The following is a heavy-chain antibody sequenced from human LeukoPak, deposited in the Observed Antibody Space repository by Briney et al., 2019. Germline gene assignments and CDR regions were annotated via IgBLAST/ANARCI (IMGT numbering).Heavy chain of an antibody. CDR1: GGSISSSSYY. D-gene: IGHD3-10*02. CDR3: ARLDVYSGSSIHYIFDY. Sequence: SETLSLTCTVSGGSISSSSYYWGWIRQPPGKGLEWIGIIYYSGSTYYNPSLKSRVTISVDTSKNQFSLKLSSVTAADTAVYYCARLDVYSGSSIHYIFDYWGQGTLVTVSS. J-gene: IGHJ4*02. CDR2: IYYSGST. V-gene: IGHV4-39*07.